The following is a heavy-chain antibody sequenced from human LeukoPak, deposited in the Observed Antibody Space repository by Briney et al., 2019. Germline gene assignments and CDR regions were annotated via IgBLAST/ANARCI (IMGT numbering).Heavy chain of an antibody. CDR2: IYTSGST. D-gene: IGHD2-15*01. CDR1: GGSISSYY. V-gene: IGHV4-4*07. J-gene: IGHJ5*02. Sequence: PSETLSLTCTVSGGSISSYYWSWIRQPAGKGLEWIGRIYTSGSTYYNPSLKSRVTISVDTSKNQFSLKLSSVTAADTAVYYCARQLGYCSGGSCYRRFDPWGQGTLVTVSS. CDR3: ARQLGYCSGGSCYRRFDP.